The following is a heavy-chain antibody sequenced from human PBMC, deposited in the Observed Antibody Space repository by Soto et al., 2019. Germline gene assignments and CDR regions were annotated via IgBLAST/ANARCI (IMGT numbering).Heavy chain of an antibody. Sequence: QVQLQESGPGLVKPSQTLSLTCTVSGGSISSGGYYWSWILQHPGKGLEWMGYIYYSGSTDYNPSLKSRVTISVDTSKNQFSLKLSSVTAADTAVYYCARERGTRSDGYRDWFDPWGQGTLVTVSS. D-gene: IGHD2-15*01. CDR3: ARERGTRSDGYRDWFDP. J-gene: IGHJ5*02. CDR1: GGSISSGGYY. V-gene: IGHV4-31*03. CDR2: IYYSGST.